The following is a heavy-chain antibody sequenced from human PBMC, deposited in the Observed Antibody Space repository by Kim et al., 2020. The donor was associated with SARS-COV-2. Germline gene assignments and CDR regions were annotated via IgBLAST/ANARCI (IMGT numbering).Heavy chain of an antibody. CDR3: ARRDILTGVIQ. J-gene: IGHJ4*02. CDR2: IYYSGST. Sequence: SETLSLTCTVSGGSISSYYWSWIRQPPGKGLEWIGYIYYSGSTNYNPSLKSRVTISVDTSKNQFSLKLSSVTAADTAVYYCARRDILTGVIQWGQGTLVT. CDR1: GGSISSYY. V-gene: IGHV4-59*08. D-gene: IGHD3-9*01.